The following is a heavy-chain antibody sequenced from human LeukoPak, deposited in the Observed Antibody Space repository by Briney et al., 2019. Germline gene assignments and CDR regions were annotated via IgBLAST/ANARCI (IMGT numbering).Heavy chain of an antibody. V-gene: IGHV4-59*01. Sequence: KPSETLSLTCTVSGGSISSYYWNWIRQPPGKGLEWIGHIYYSGTTNYNSSLKSRVSISGDTSKNQFSLKLSSVTAADTAVYYCARRGPYCGGDCYAYWYFGLWGRGTLVTVSS. CDR3: ARRGPYCGGDCYAYWYFGL. D-gene: IGHD2-21*02. CDR1: GGSISSYY. J-gene: IGHJ2*01. CDR2: IYYSGTT.